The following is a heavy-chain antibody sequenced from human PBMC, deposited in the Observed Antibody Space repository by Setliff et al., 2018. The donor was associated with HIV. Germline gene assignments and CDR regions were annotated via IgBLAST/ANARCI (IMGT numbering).Heavy chain of an antibody. CDR3: VRAPLNSEY. V-gene: IGHV3-74*01. CDR2: ITNDGTTT. J-gene: IGHJ4*02. Sequence: GESLKISCAASGFAFDNYWMDWVRQAPGKGLVWVSRITNDGTTTTYADSVKGRFTISRDNAKNTLYLQMNSLRAEDTAVYFCVRAPLNSEYWGRGTLVTVSS. D-gene: IGHD3-16*01. CDR1: GFAFDNYW.